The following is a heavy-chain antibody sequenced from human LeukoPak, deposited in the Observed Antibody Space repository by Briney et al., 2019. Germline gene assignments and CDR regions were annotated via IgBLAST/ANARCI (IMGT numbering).Heavy chain of an antibody. CDR1: GFTFSNHC. Sequence: GGSLRLSCAASGFTFSNHCVHWVRQVPGKGLVWVSRSDGGGSSTSYSDSVKGRFSISRDNAKSTLYLQMNSLRAEDTAVYYCARGPPSSGGASVGDYWGHGPLVTVSP. CDR3: ARGPPSSGGASVGDY. CDR2: SDGGGSST. J-gene: IGHJ4*01. V-gene: IGHV3-74*01. D-gene: IGHD3-22*01.